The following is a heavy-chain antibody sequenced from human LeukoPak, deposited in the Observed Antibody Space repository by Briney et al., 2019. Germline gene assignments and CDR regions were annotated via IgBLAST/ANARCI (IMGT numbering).Heavy chain of an antibody. Sequence: KSSETLSLTCTVSGVSISSGDYYWSWLRQPPGKGLEWIGYIYYSGSTYYNPSLKSRVTISVDTSKNQFSLKLSSVTAADTAVYYCARDGGWVDYWGQGTLVTVSS. CDR1: GVSISSGDYY. CDR2: IYYSGST. J-gene: IGHJ4*02. CDR3: ARDGGWVDY. V-gene: IGHV4-30-4*01. D-gene: IGHD3-16*01.